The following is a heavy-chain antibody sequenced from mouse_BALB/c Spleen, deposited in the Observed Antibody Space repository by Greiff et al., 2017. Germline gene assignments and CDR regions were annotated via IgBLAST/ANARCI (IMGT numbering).Heavy chain of an antibody. CDR1: GFTFSSYG. V-gene: IGHV5-6*01. J-gene: IGHJ2*01. CDR3: AIIYYYGSSYHFDY. Sequence: EVHLVESGGDLVKPGGSLKLSCAASGFTFSSYGMSWVRQTPDKRLEWVATISSGGSYTYYPDSVKGRFTISRDNAKNTLYLQMSSLKSEDTAMYYCAIIYYYGSSYHFDYWGQGTTLTVSS. CDR2: ISSGGSYT. D-gene: IGHD1-1*01.